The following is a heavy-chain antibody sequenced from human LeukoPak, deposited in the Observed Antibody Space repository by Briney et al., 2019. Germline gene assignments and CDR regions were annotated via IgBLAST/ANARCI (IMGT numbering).Heavy chain of an antibody. D-gene: IGHD3-10*01. V-gene: IGHV4-59*01. CDR1: GGSISNYY. Sequence: SETLSLTCTVSGGSISNYYWSWIRQPPGKGLEWIGYIYYSGSTNYNPSLKSRVTISVDTSKNQFSLKLSSVTAADTAVYYCARVTYYYGSGSSSHFDYWGQGTLVTVSS. J-gene: IGHJ4*02. CDR3: ARVTYYYGSGSSSHFDY. CDR2: IYYSGST.